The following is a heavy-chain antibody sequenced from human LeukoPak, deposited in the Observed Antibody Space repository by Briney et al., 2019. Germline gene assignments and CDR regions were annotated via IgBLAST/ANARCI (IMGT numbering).Heavy chain of an antibody. D-gene: IGHD2-21*01. CDR1: GYTFTGYY. J-gene: IGHJ5*02. CDR2: INPNSGGT. Sequence: ASVKVSCKASGYTFTGYYMHWVRQAPGQGLEWMGWINPNSGGTNYAQKFQGRVTMTRDTSISTAYMELSRLRSDDTAVYYCARALGYYNWFDPWGQGTLVTVSS. CDR3: ARALGYYNWFDP. V-gene: IGHV1-2*02.